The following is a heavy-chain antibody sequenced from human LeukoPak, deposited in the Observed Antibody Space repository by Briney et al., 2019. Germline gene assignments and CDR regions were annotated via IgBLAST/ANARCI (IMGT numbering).Heavy chain of an antibody. CDR1: GGSISTYS. CDR2: IYYSGST. J-gene: IGHJ5*02. CDR3: ARAHSSGWPHMFDP. V-gene: IGHV4-59*01. Sequence: SETLSLTCTVSGGSISTYSWTWIRQPPGKGLEWIGDIYYSGSTNYNPSLKSRVTISIDTSKNQFSLKVSSVTAADTAVYYCARAHSSGWPHMFDPWGQGTLVTVPS. D-gene: IGHD6-19*01.